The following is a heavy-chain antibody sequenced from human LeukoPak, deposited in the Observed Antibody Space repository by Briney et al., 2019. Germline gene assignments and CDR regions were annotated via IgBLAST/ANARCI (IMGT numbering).Heavy chain of an antibody. V-gene: IGHV1-2*02. Sequence: ASAKVSCKASGYTFTGYYMHWVRQAPGQGLEWMGWINPNSGGTDYAQKFQGRVTMARDTAISTAYMELSSLTSDDTAVYYCSRGRAAGYSGYDFGDYWGHRTLVTVSS. CDR1: GYTFTGYY. CDR2: INPNSGGT. D-gene: IGHD5-12*01. CDR3: SRGRAAGYSGYDFGDY. J-gene: IGHJ4*01.